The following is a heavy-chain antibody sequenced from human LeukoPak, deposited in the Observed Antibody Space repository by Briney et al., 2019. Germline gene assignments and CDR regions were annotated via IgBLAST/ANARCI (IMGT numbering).Heavy chain of an antibody. CDR1: GFTFSSYW. Sequence: GGSLRLSCAASGFTFSSYWMSWVRQAPGKGLEWVANIRHDGREQYYVDSVKGRFTVSRDNAKNSLYLQMNSLRAEDTAVYYCARVHWYFDFWGRGTLVTVSS. CDR2: IRHDGREQ. CDR3: ARVHWYFDF. V-gene: IGHV3-7*04. J-gene: IGHJ2*01.